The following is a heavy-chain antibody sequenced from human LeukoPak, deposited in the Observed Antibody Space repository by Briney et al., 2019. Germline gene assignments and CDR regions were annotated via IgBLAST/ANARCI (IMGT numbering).Heavy chain of an antibody. CDR1: GGSISSYY. CDR3: ARNDFWSGPPPSYYYMDV. D-gene: IGHD3-3*01. Sequence: PSETLSLTCTVSGGSISSYYWSWIRQPPGKGLEWIGYIYYSGSTNYNHSLKSRVTISVDTSKNQFSLKLSSVTAADTAVYYCARNDFWSGPPPSYYYMDVWGKGTTVTVSS. V-gene: IGHV4-59*08. CDR2: IYYSGST. J-gene: IGHJ6*03.